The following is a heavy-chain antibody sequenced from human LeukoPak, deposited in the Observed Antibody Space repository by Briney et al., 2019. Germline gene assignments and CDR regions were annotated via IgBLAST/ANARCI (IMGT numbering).Heavy chain of an antibody. D-gene: IGHD6-13*01. Sequence: ASVKVSCKASGYTFTGYYMHWVRQAPGQGLEWMGWINPNSGGTNYAQKFQGRVTMTRDTSISTAYMELSSLRSEDTAVYYCAREDVIAAAGVPDYWGQGTLVTVSS. CDR1: GYTFTGYY. CDR2: INPNSGGT. J-gene: IGHJ4*02. CDR3: AREDVIAAAGVPDY. V-gene: IGHV1-2*02.